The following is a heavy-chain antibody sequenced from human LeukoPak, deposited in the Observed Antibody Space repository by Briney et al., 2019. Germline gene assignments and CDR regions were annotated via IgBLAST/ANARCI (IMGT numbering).Heavy chain of an antibody. CDR3: ARERAAAGTPFDN. Sequence: KPSETLSLTCSISGTFISGYYWNWIRHPAGKGLEWIGRIYTSDSTYFNPSLKSRVTMSLDTSKNQFSLKLRSVTAADTAVYFCARERAAAGTPFDNWGQGTLVTVSS. D-gene: IGHD6-13*01. CDR1: GTFISGYY. J-gene: IGHJ4*02. CDR2: IYTSDST. V-gene: IGHV4-4*07.